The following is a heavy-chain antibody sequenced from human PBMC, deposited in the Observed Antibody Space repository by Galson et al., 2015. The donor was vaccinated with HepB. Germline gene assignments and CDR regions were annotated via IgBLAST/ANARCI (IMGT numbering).Heavy chain of an antibody. V-gene: IGHV4-34*01. Sequence: SETLSLTCAVYGGSFSGYYWSWIRQAPGKGLEWIGEINYGGTTHYNPSLKSRVTISVDTSKNQFSLKLSSVTAADTAVYYCARRLYLNGYYSGSWGQGTLVTVSS. J-gene: IGHJ5*02. D-gene: IGHD3-9*01. CDR2: INYGGTT. CDR1: GGSFSGYY. CDR3: ARRLYLNGYYSGS.